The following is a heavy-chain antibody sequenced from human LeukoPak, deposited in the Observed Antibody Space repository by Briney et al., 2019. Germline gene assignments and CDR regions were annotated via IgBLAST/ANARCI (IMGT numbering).Heavy chain of an antibody. V-gene: IGHV3-74*01. D-gene: IGHD5-18*01. Sequence: GGSLRLSCAASGFTFSSSWMHWVRQAPGKGLVWVSRINSDGSSTTYADSVKGRFTTSRDNAKNTLYLQMSSLRAEDTALYYCARATAVVNYYYYGMDVWGQGTTVTVSS. J-gene: IGHJ6*02. CDR2: INSDGSST. CDR3: ARATAVVNYYYYGMDV. CDR1: GFTFSSSW.